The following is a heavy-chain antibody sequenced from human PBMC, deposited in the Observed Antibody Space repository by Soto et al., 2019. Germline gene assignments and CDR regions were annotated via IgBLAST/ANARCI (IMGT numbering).Heavy chain of an antibody. CDR2: ISAYNCNT. V-gene: IGHV1-18*01. CDR1: GYTFTSYG. J-gene: IGHJ4*02. Sequence: QVQLVQSGAEVKKPGASVKVSCKASGYTFTSYGIIWVRQAPGQGLEWMGWISAYNCNTNYAQKLQGRVTMTTDTSTSTAYMELRSLRSDDTAVYYCARDGEYSGYDPSREYYFDYWGQGTLVTVSS. D-gene: IGHD5-12*01. CDR3: ARDGEYSGYDPSREYYFDY.